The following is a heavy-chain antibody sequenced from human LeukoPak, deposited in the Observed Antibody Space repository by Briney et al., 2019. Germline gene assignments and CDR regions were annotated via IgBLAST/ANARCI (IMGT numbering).Heavy chain of an antibody. D-gene: IGHD2-2*01. Sequence: RPGGSLRLSCAASGFTFDEYGMSWVRQAPGKGLEWVSGISLNGGSRGYADSVKGRFTISRDNSKNTLYLQMNSLRVEDTAVYYCARVSVVSNSADYLDYWGQGTLVTVSS. CDR3: ARVSVVSNSADYLDY. CDR1: GFTFDEYG. V-gene: IGHV3-20*04. J-gene: IGHJ4*02. CDR2: ISLNGGSR.